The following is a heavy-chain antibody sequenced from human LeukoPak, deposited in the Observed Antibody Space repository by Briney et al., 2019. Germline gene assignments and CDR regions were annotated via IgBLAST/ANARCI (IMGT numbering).Heavy chain of an antibody. D-gene: IGHD6-19*01. J-gene: IGHJ4*02. CDR3: ARGDSSGWYGGNFDY. CDR1: GFTFSSYA. Sequence: GRSLRLSCAASGFTFSSYAMHWVRQAPGKGLEWVAVMSYDGSNKYYADSVKGRFTISRDNSKNTLYLQMNSLRAEDTAVYYCARGDSSGWYGGNFDYWGQGTLVTVSS. CDR2: MSYDGSNK. V-gene: IGHV3-30-3*01.